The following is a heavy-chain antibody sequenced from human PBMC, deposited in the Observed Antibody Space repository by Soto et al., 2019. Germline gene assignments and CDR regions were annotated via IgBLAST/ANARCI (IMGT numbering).Heavy chain of an antibody. Sequence: PGESLKISCQASGSNFATYWIAWVRQMPGEGREYMGIIYPGNSDARYSPSFQGQVTFSADKSISTAYLHWSSLKASDTAMYYCARHGFYGDYASNYFDPWGQGTLVTVSS. D-gene: IGHD4-17*01. CDR3: ARHGFYGDYASNYFDP. V-gene: IGHV5-51*01. CDR2: IYPGNSDA. CDR1: GSNFATYW. J-gene: IGHJ5*02.